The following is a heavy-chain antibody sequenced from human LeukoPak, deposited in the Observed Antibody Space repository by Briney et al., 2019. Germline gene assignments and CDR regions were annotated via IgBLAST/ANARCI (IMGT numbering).Heavy chain of an antibody. Sequence: ASVKVSCKASIYIFTSYGISWVQQAPGQGLEWMGWISAYNGNTNYAQKLQGRVTMTTDTSTSTAYMELRSLRSDDTAVYYCARRGSSGWFPYWGQGTLVTVSS. CDR1: IYIFTSYG. D-gene: IGHD6-19*01. CDR3: ARRGSSGWFPY. J-gene: IGHJ4*02. CDR2: ISAYNGNT. V-gene: IGHV1-18*01.